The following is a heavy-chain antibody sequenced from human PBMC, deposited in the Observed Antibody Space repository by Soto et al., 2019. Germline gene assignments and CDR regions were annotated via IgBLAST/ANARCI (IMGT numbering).Heavy chain of an antibody. CDR2: IYYSGST. Sequence: SETLSLTCTVSGGSISSYYWSWIRQPPGKGLEWIGYIYYSGSTNYNPSHKSRVTISVDTSKNQFSLKLSSVTAADTAVYYCARLQRDYYYDSSGPVDYWGQGTLVTVSS. J-gene: IGHJ4*02. CDR3: ARLQRDYYYDSSGPVDY. CDR1: GGSISSYY. D-gene: IGHD3-22*01. V-gene: IGHV4-59*08.